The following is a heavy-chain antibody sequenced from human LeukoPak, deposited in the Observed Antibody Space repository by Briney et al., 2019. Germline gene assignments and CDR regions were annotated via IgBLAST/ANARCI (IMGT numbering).Heavy chain of an antibody. D-gene: IGHD3-10*01. CDR2: ITGSGGSR. CDR1: GFTFSSYA. J-gene: IGHJ5*02. V-gene: IGHV3-23*01. Sequence: GGSLRLSCAASGFTFSSYAMSWVRQAPGEGLEWVSAITGSGGSRYYADSVKGRFTISRDNSKNTLYLQMNSLRAEDTAVYYCAKGRGAMINYWFDPWGQGTLVTVSS. CDR3: AKGRGAMINYWFDP.